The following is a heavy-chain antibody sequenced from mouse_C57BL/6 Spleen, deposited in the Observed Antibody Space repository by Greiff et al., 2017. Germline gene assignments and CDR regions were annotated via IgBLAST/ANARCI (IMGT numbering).Heavy chain of an antibody. CDR2: IHPNSGST. D-gene: IGHD1-3*01. CDR1: GYTFTSYW. CDR3: ARALDNYVGFAY. V-gene: IGHV1-64*01. J-gene: IGHJ3*01. Sequence: QVQLQQPGAELVKPGASVKLSCKPSGYTFTSYWMHWVKQRPGQGLEWIGMIHPNSGSTNYNEKFKSKATLTVDKSSSTAYMQLSSLTSEDSAVYYCARALDNYVGFAYWGQGTLVTVSA.